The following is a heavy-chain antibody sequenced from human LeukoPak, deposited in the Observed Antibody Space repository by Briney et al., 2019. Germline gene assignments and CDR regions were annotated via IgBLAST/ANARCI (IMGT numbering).Heavy chain of an antibody. CDR3: AKDIAGMGATSDY. CDR2: ISGSGGST. Sequence: GGSLRLSCAASGFTFSSYAMSWVRQAPGKGLEWVSAISGSGGSTYCADSVKGRFTISRDNSKNTLYLQMNSLRAEDTAVYYCAKDIAGMGATSDYWGQGTLVTVSS. D-gene: IGHD1-26*01. CDR1: GFTFSSYA. J-gene: IGHJ4*02. V-gene: IGHV3-23*01.